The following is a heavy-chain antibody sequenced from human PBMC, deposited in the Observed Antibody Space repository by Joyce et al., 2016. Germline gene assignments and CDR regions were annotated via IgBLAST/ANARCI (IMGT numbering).Heavy chain of an antibody. J-gene: IGHJ3*02. CDR3: ARDLGTTVTTYSAAFDI. D-gene: IGHD4-17*01. CDR2: INPNSGDT. CDR1: GYTVTASY. V-gene: IGHV1-2*04. Sequence: QVQLVQSGAEVKRPGASVKVSCKASGYTVTASYMHWVRQAPGQGLEWVGWINPNSGDTDYAQKFQDWVTMTRDTSISTAYMELSRLRSNDTAVYYCARDLGTTVTTYSAAFDIWGQGTMVTVSS.